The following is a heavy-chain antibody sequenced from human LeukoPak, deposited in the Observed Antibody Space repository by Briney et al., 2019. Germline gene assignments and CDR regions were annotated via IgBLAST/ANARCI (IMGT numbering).Heavy chain of an antibody. V-gene: IGHV3-7*01. D-gene: IGHD3-22*01. CDR2: IKQDGSEK. CDR1: GFTFSSYW. CDR3: ARLPEYYDSKGYFY. J-gene: IGHJ4*02. Sequence: GGSLRLSCAAPGFTFSSYWMNWVRQAPGKGLKWVASIKQDGSEKYYVDSVKGRFTISRDNAKNSLYLQMNSLRAEDTAVYYCARLPEYYDSKGYFYWGQGTLVTVSS.